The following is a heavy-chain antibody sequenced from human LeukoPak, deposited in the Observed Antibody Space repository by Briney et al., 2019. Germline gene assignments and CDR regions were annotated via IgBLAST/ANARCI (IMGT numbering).Heavy chain of an antibody. CDR3: ARVAVAGTNLYFDY. D-gene: IGHD6-19*01. CDR2: ISYDGSNK. CDR1: GFTLSSYA. V-gene: IGHV3-30*04. Sequence: PGRSLRLSCAASGFTLSSYAMHWVRQAPGKGLEWVAVISYDGSNKYYADSVKGRFTISRDNSKNTLYLQMNSLRAEDTAVYYCARVAVAGTNLYFDYWGQGTLVTVSS. J-gene: IGHJ4*02.